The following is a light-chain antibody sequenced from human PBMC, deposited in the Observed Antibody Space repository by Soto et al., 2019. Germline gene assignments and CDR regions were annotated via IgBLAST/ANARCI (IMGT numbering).Light chain of an antibody. CDR2: EVS. Sequence: QYALTQPASVSGSPGQSITISCTGTSSVVGSYNLVSWYQQHPGKAPKLMIYEVSKRPSGVSNRFSGSKSGNTASLTISGLQAEDEADYYCCSYAGSSTFVFGTGTKVTV. CDR3: CSYAGSSTFV. V-gene: IGLV2-23*02. CDR1: SSVVGSYNL. J-gene: IGLJ1*01.